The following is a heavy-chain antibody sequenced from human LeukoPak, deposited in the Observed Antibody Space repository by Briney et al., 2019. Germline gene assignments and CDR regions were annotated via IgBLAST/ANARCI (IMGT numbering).Heavy chain of an antibody. CDR2: FDPEDGET. CDR3: ATVRFGEFNFDY. Sequence: ASVKVSCKVSGYTLTKLSMHWVRQAPGKGLEWMGGFDPEDGETIYAQKFQGRVTMTEDTSTDTAYMELSSLRSEDTAVYYCATVRFGEFNFDYWGQGTLVTVSS. D-gene: IGHD3-10*01. CDR1: GYTLTKLS. V-gene: IGHV1-24*01. J-gene: IGHJ4*02.